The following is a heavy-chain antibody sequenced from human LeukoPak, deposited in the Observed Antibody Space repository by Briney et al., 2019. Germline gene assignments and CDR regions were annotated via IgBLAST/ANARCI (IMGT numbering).Heavy chain of an antibody. Sequence: GRSLRLSYAASGFTFDDYAMHWVRQAPGKGLEWVSGISWNSGSIGYADSVKGRFTISRDNAKNSLYLQMNSLRAEDTALYYCAKSQGVTTSEAGYYYGMDVWGQGTTVTVSS. D-gene: IGHD4-17*01. CDR2: ISWNSGSI. CDR1: GFTFDDYA. J-gene: IGHJ6*02. CDR3: AKSQGVTTSEAGYYYGMDV. V-gene: IGHV3-9*01.